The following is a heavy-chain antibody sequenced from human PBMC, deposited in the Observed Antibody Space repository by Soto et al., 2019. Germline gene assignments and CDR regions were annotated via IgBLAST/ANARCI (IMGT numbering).Heavy chain of an antibody. CDR1: GFNFNKYA. CDR3: ARDIVLVPAPHYYYYYGMDV. D-gene: IGHD2-2*01. V-gene: IGHV3-30-3*01. Sequence: GGSLRLSCAASGFNFNKYAMHWVRQAPGKGLEWVAIISPDGSNENYSDSVKGRFTISRDNSKNTLYLQMNSLRAEDTAVYYCARDIVLVPAPHYYYYYGMDVWGQGTTVTVSS. CDR2: ISPDGSNE. J-gene: IGHJ6*02.